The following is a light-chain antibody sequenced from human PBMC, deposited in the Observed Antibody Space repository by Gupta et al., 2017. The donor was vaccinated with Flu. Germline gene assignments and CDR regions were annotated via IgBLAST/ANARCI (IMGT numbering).Light chain of an antibody. CDR3: QQLNDYPRT. V-gene: IGKV1-9*01. Sequence: DIQLTQSPSFLSASVGDRVTITCRASHDISRYLSWYQQKPGKAPKLLIYGASTLQSGVPSRFSGSRSGTEFTLTVSSLQPEDFATYFCQQLNDYPRTFGHGTTVEI. J-gene: IGKJ3*01. CDR2: GAS. CDR1: HDISRY.